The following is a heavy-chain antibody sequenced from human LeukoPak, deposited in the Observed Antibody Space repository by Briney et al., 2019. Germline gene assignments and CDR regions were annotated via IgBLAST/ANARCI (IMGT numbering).Heavy chain of an antibody. Sequence: GESLQISCKGSGYSFTNYWIGWVRQMPGKGLEWMGVIYPGDSDTKYSPSFQGQVTISADKSISTAYLQWSSLKASDTAMYYCARHRGSGSYYTSLDQWGQGTLVTVSS. CDR3: ARHRGSGSYYTSLDQ. J-gene: IGHJ5*02. D-gene: IGHD3-10*01. CDR1: GYSFTNYW. V-gene: IGHV5-51*01. CDR2: IYPGDSDT.